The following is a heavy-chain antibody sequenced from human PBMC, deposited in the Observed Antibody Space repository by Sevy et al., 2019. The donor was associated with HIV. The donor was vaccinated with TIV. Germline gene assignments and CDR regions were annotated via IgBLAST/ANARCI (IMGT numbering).Heavy chain of an antibody. CDR3: AREANLHHSSGYHFDY. D-gene: IGHD3-22*01. CDR2: IYYSGST. J-gene: IGHJ4*01. V-gene: IGHV4-59*01. CDR1: GGSISSYY. Sequence: SESLSLTCTVSGGSISSYYWSWIRQPPGKGLEWIGYIYYSGSTNYNASLKSRVTISVDTSKNQFSLKLSSVTAADTAVYYCAREANLHHSSGYHFDYWGHGTLVTVSS.